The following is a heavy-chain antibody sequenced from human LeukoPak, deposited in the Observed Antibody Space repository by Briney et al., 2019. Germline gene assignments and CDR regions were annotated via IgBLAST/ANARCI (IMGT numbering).Heavy chain of an antibody. CDR3: ARGVSSSWYDY. CDR2: IYSGCST. Sequence: GGSLRLSCAASGFTVSSNYMSWVRQAPGKGLEWVSVIYSGCSTYYADSVKGRFTISRDNSKNTLYLQMNSLRAEDTAVYYCARGVSSSWYDYWGQGTLVTVSS. CDR1: GFTVSSNY. D-gene: IGHD6-13*01. J-gene: IGHJ4*02. V-gene: IGHV3-53*01.